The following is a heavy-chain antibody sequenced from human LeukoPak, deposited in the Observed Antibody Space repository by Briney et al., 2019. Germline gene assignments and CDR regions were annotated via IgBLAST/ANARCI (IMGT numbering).Heavy chain of an antibody. CDR1: GYTFTAFY. Sequence: ASVKVSCKTSGYTFTAFYMHWVRQAPGQGLEWMGRINPNSGGTKYAQKFQGRVTMTTDTSINTAYLELSRLRSDDTAVYYCARGYSSSWLDYWGQGTLVTVSS. V-gene: IGHV1-2*06. J-gene: IGHJ4*02. CDR2: INPNSGGT. D-gene: IGHD6-13*01. CDR3: ARGYSSSWLDY.